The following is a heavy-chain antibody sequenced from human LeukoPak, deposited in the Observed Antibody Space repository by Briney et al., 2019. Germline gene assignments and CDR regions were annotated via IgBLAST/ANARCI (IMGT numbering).Heavy chain of an antibody. CDR3: ASPYYYGSGSYSSYYYYGMDV. CDR2: ISPSGGST. J-gene: IGHJ6*02. Sequence: ASVKVSCKASGYTFTSYYMHWVRQAPGQGLEWMGIISPSGGSTSYAQKFQGRVTMTRDTSTSTVYMELSSLRSEDTAVYYCASPYYYGSGSYSSYYYYGMDVWGQGTTVTVSS. CDR1: GYTFTSYY. D-gene: IGHD3-10*01. V-gene: IGHV1-46*01.